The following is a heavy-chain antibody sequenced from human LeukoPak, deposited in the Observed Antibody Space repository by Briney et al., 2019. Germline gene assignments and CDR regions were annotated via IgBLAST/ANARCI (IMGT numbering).Heavy chain of an antibody. V-gene: IGHV3-30*03. CDR2: ISYDGSNK. CDR3: ARDPYSGGYGDYYYCYMDL. Sequence: GGSLRLSCAASGFTFSSYGMHWVRQAPGKGLEWVAVISYDGSNKYYADSVKGRFTISRDNSKNTLYLQMNSLRAEDTAVYYCARDPYSGGYGDYYYCYMDLWGQGTTVTISS. J-gene: IGHJ6*03. CDR1: GFTFSSYG. D-gene: IGHD1-26*01.